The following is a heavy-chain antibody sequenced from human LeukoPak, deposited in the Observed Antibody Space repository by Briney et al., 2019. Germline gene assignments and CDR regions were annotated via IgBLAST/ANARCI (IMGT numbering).Heavy chain of an antibody. D-gene: IGHD5-18*01. CDR3: ARASGYSYGLDY. CDR1: GGSFSGYY. V-gene: IGHV4-34*01. CDR2: INHSGST. Sequence: PSETLSLTCAVYGGSFSGYYWSWIRQPPGKGLEWIGEINHSGSTNYNPSLKSRVTISVVTSKNQFSLKLSSVTAADTAVYYCARASGYSYGLDYWGQGTLVTVSS. J-gene: IGHJ4*02.